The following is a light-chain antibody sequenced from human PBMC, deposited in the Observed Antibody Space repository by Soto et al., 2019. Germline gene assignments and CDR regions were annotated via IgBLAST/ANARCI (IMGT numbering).Light chain of an antibody. CDR1: SSNIGSNL. Sequence: QSVLTQPPSASGTPGQTVTISCSGSSSNIGSNLVNWYRLLPGTTPRLLIYNNNQRPSAVPDRFSGSKSGTSASLAISGLQSEDEGDYFCALWDDSLNGLRVFGGGTKLTVL. CDR2: NNN. J-gene: IGLJ3*02. CDR3: ALWDDSLNGLRV. V-gene: IGLV1-44*01.